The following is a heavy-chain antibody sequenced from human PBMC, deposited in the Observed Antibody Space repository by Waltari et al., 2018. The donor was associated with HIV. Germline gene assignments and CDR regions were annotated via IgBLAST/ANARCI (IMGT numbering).Heavy chain of an antibody. V-gene: IGHV5-51*03. D-gene: IGHD3-22*01. Sequence: EVQLVQSGAEVRKSGESLKISCKASGSPFTNYRIAWVRQLSGEGLEWMGIICPFDSETRYNPSVEGQITIAADKSLATAYLEWSNLNASDAAIYYCARLFYYDTTGYINNAFDIWGQGTVVTVS. J-gene: IGHJ3*02. CDR2: ICPFDSET. CDR3: ARLFYYDTTGYINNAFDI. CDR1: GSPFTNYR.